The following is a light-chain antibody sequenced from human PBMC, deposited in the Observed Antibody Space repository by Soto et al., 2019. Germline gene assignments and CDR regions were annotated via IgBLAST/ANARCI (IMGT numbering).Light chain of an antibody. CDR2: DAS. CDR1: QSVSSY. J-gene: IGKJ1*01. CDR3: QQYNNWPWT. Sequence: EIVMTQSPATLSVSPGERATLYCRASQSVSSYLAWYQQKPGQAPRLLIYDASSRATGIPARFSGGGSGTDFTLTISSLQSEDFAVYYCQQYNNWPWTCGQGTKGDIK. V-gene: IGKV3D-15*01.